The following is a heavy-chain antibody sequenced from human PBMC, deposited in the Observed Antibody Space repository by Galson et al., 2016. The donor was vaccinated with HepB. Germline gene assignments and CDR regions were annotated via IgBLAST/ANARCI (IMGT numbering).Heavy chain of an antibody. D-gene: IGHD1-26*01. CDR2: FYYGGST. CDR3: VKHIGAEYFQH. Sequence: SETLSLTCTVSGGSISSSNYYWGWIRQPPGKGLEWIGSFYYGGSTYYNPPLKSRVSISVDTSKNQFSLDLSSVTAADTAVYWCVKHIGAEYFQHWGQGTLVSVSS. J-gene: IGHJ1*01. V-gene: IGHV4-39*01. CDR1: GGSISSSNYY.